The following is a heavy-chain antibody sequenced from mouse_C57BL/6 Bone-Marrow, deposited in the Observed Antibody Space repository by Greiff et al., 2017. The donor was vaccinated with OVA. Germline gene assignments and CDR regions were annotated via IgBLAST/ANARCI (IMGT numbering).Heavy chain of an antibody. D-gene: IGHD1-2*01. CDR2: ISSGSSTI. CDR3: AMPADYGIDY. V-gene: IGHV5-17*01. J-gene: IGHJ2*01. Sequence: DVKLVESGGGLVKPGGSLKLSCAASGFTFSDYGMHWVRQAPEKGLEWVAYISSGSSTIYYADTVKGRFTISRYNAKNTLFLQMTSLRSEDTAMYYCAMPADYGIDYWGQGTTLTVSS. CDR1: GFTFSDYG.